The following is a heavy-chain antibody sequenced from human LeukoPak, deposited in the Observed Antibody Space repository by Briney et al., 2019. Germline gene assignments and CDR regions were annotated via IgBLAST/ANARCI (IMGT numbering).Heavy chain of an antibody. CDR3: ARDEVIAARFDY. CDR1: GYTFTGYY. CDR2: INPNSGGT. D-gene: IGHD6-13*01. Sequence: ASVKVSCKASGYTFTGYYMHWARQAPGQGLEWMGWINPNSGGTNYAQKFQGRVTMTRDTSISTAYMELSRLRSDDTAVYYCARDEVIAARFDYWGQGTLVTVSS. J-gene: IGHJ4*02. V-gene: IGHV1-2*02.